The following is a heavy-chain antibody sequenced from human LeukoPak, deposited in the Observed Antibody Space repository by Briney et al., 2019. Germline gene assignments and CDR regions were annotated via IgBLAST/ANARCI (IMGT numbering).Heavy chain of an antibody. J-gene: IGHJ4*02. CDR3: AKRSDYGGNWNYLDY. Sequence: GGSLRLSCAASGFTFSSYGMSWVRQAPGMGLEWVSAIGRSGGSTYYADSVKGRFTISRDNSKNTLFLQLNSLRAEDAAVYYCAKRSDYGGNWNYLDYWGQGTPATVSS. CDR2: IGRSGGST. CDR1: GFTFSSYG. D-gene: IGHD4-23*01. V-gene: IGHV3-23*01.